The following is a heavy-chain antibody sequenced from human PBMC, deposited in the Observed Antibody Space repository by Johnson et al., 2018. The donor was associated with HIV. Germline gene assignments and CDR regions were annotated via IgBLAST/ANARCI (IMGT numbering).Heavy chain of an antibody. Sequence: QVQLVESGGGVVQPARSLRLSCTASGFTFSNFVMHWVRQAPGKGLEWVAAMSFDGTNKYYTDSVRGRFTISRANSRNTLYLRMNSLRVEDTAVYYCAKVGHCGGDCNFEVHEDAFDVWGQWTMVTVSS. CDR2: MSFDGTNK. CDR3: AKVGHCGGDCNFEVHEDAFDV. CDR1: GFTFSNFV. J-gene: IGHJ3*01. D-gene: IGHD2-21*02. V-gene: IGHV3-30-3*01.